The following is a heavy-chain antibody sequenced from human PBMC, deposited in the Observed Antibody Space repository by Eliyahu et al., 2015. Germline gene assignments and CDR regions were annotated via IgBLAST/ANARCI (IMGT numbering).Heavy chain of an antibody. D-gene: IGHD3-16*01. CDR2: IWYDGSNK. V-gene: IGHV3-33*01. Sequence: QVQLVESGGGVVQPGRSLRLSCAASGFPFSRYGIHWVRQAPGKGLGWVAVIWYDGSNKYYADSVKGRFTISRDNSKNTLYLQMNSLRAEDTAVYYCARDLGRYFDYWGQGTLVTVSS. CDR1: GFPFSRYG. CDR3: ARDLGRYFDY. J-gene: IGHJ4*02.